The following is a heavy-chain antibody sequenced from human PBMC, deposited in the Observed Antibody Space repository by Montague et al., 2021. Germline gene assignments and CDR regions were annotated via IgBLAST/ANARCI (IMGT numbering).Heavy chain of an antibody. V-gene: IGHV4-4*07. J-gene: IGHJ3*02. CDR3: ARDSPVVEPWVGEHKGAFDI. CDR1: GDSISSYEYY. Sequence: SETLSLTCSVSGDSISSYEYYWTWIRQPAGRGLEWIRRVYKRGDTNTNPSLRSRLTLSVDTSKNHFSLTLTSVTAADTAVYFCARDSPVVEPWVGEHKGAFDIWGQGTMVTGSS. CDR2: VYKRGDT. D-gene: IGHD3-10*01.